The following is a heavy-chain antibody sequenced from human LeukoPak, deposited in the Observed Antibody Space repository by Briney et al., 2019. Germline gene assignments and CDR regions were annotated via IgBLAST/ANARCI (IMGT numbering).Heavy chain of an antibody. CDR3: ATYYDILTGYADY. CDR2: IRYDGSDK. D-gene: IGHD3-9*01. J-gene: IGHJ4*02. V-gene: IGHV3-30*02. CDR1: GFTFVSYG. Sequence: AGGSLRLSCAASGFTFVSYGMHWVRQAPGKGLEWLTFIRYDGSDKDYADSVKGRFTISRDNAKNSLYLQMNSLRAEDTAVYYCATYYDILTGYADYWGQGTLVTVSS.